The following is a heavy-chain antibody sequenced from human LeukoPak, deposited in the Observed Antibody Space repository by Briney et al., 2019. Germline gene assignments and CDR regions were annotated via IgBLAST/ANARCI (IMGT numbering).Heavy chain of an antibody. J-gene: IGHJ3*02. CDR3: ARDMTFCSGGSCYSLGFDI. CDR1: GFTFSSYS. V-gene: IGHV3-21*01. Sequence: GGSLRLSCAASGFTFSSYSMNWVRQAPGKGLEWVSSISSSSRYIYYADSVKGRFTISRDNAKNSLYLQMNSLRDEDTAVYYCARDMTFCSGGSCYSLGFDIWGQGTMVTVSS. CDR2: ISSSSRYI. D-gene: IGHD2-15*01.